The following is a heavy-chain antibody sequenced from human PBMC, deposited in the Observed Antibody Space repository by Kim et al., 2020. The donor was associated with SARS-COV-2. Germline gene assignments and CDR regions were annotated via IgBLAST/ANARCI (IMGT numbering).Heavy chain of an antibody. J-gene: IGHJ5*02. V-gene: IGHV5-10-1*01. Sequence: PSFQGHVTISADKSISTAYLQWSSLKASDTAMYYCARHSSIAAADNWFDPWGQGTLVTVSS. D-gene: IGHD6-13*01. CDR3: ARHSSIAAADNWFDP.